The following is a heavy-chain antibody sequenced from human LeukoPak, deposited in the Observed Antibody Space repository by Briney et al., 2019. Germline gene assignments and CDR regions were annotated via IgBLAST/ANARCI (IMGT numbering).Heavy chain of an antibody. J-gene: IGHJ4*02. Sequence: PSETLSLTCAVYGGSFSGDYWSWIRQPPGKGLEWIGEINHSGSTNYNPSLKSRVTISVDTSKNQFSLKLSSVTAADTAVYYCAREGVGAIVADFDYWGQGTLVTVSS. CDR3: AREGVGAIVADFDY. CDR2: INHSGST. D-gene: IGHD1-26*01. V-gene: IGHV4-34*01. CDR1: GGSFSGDY.